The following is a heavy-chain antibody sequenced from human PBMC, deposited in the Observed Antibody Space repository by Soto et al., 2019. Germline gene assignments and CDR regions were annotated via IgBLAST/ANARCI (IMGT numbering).Heavy chain of an antibody. J-gene: IGHJ5*02. CDR3: ARDRWAEVAGSLWFDP. V-gene: IGHV1-24*01. CDR1: GYTLTELS. CDR2: FSAENGDT. D-gene: IGHD6-19*01. Sequence: ASVKVSCKVSGYTLTELSMHWVRQAPGKGLEWMGWFSAENGDTIYAQKLQGRVTVTTDTSTNTAYMELRSLRSDDTAVYYCARDRWAEVAGSLWFDPWGQGTLVTVSS.